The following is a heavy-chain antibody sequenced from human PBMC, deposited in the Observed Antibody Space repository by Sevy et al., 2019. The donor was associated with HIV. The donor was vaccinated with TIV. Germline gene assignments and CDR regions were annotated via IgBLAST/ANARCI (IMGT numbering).Heavy chain of an antibody. J-gene: IGHJ6*02. CDR2: IDSSRSNR. V-gene: IGHV3-48*01. CDR3: AREGGYTDQGMDV. D-gene: IGHD5-12*01. Sequence: GGSLRLSCAASGFTFSSYSMNWVRQAPGKGLEWLSYIDSSRSNRYYAESVKGRFTVSRDNAKKSLYVQMNSLRGEDTAVYYCAREGGYTDQGMDVWGQGTTVTVSS. CDR1: GFTFSSYS.